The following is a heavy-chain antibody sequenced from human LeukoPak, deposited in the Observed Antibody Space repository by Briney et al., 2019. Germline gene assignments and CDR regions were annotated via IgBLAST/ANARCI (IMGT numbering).Heavy chain of an antibody. CDR1: GFTSGSYS. V-gene: IGHV3-23*01. Sequence: QPGGSLRLSCAVSGFTSGSYSMSWARQAPGKGLEWGSAISASYGTYYADSVRGRFTISRDNSKNTLYLQMNSLRAEDTAVYYCARDGGDTVTSPFDYWGQGTLVTVSS. CDR2: ISASYGT. D-gene: IGHD4-17*01. J-gene: IGHJ4*02. CDR3: ARDGGDTVTSPFDY.